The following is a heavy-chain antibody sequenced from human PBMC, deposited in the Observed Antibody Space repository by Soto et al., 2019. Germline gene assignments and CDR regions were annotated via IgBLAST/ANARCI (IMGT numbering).Heavy chain of an antibody. Sequence: PSQAFSLPNTVSGGMIRPRCRSWCRQLAGKELEWIGRTYITGTTSHNPSLKSRVSMSLDSSRNQFSLKLSSVTAADTAVYYCAREGGYTGYEQGNPFDIWGQGTKVT. D-gene: IGHD5-12*01. CDR1: GGMIRPRC. CDR2: TYITGTT. CDR3: AREGGYTGYEQGNPFDI. V-gene: IGHV4-4*07. J-gene: IGHJ3*02.